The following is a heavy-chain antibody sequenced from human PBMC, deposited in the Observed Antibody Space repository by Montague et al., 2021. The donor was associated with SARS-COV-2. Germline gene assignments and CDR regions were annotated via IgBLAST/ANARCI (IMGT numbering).Heavy chain of an antibody. Sequence: SETLSLTCTVSGGSISSHYWSWIRQPPGKGLEWIGYIYYSGSTNYNPSLKSRVTISVDTSKNQFSLKLSSVTAADTAVYYCARLSHKMPEAGFDIWGQGTMVTVSS. V-gene: IGHV4-59*08. CDR2: IYYSGST. D-gene: IGHD6-19*01. CDR1: GGSISSHY. J-gene: IGHJ3*02. CDR3: ARLSHKMPEAGFDI.